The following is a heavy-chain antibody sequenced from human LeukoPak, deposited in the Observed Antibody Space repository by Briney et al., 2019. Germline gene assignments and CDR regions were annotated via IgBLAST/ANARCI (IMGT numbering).Heavy chain of an antibody. D-gene: IGHD1-26*01. CDR2: INHSGST. V-gene: IGHV4-30-2*01. Sequence: SQTLSLTCTVSGGSISSGGYYWSWIRQPPGKGLEWIGEINHSGSTNYNPSLKSRVTISVDTSKNQFSLKLSSVTAADTAVYYCASAGATSYWGQGTLVTVSS. CDR1: GGSISSGGYY. J-gene: IGHJ4*02. CDR3: ASAGATSY.